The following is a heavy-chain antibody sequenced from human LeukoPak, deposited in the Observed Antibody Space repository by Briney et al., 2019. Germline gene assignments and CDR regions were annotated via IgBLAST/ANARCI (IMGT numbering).Heavy chain of an antibody. Sequence: ASGTLSCSTFGHTFTSYYVHWVRQAPGQGLEWMGIINPSGGSTTYAQKFQGRLTMTSDTYTSTVYMELSSLRSEATAVYYCARSSAYYNEADMWGQGTMVTVS. D-gene: IGHD3-9*01. CDR2: INPSGGST. J-gene: IGHJ3*02. CDR1: GHTFTSYY. CDR3: ARSSAYYNEADM. V-gene: IGHV1-46*01.